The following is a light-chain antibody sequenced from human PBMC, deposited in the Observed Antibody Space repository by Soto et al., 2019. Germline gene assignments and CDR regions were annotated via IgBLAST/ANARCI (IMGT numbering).Light chain of an antibody. J-gene: IGKJ1*01. CDR2: AAS. V-gene: IGKV3-20*01. CDR3: QQYGSSPKT. CDR1: QSVSSSY. Sequence: EIVLTQSPGTLSLSPGERATLSCRASQSVSSSYLAWYQQKPGQAPRLLIYAASTRAAGIPARFSGSGSGTDFTLTISRLEPEDFAVYYCQQYGSSPKTFGQGTKVDI.